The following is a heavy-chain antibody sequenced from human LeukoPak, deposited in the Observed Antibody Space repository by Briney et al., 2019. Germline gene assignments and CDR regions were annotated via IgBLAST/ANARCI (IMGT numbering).Heavy chain of an antibody. CDR1: GFTFSSYS. V-gene: IGHV3-48*01. D-gene: IGHD6-6*01. J-gene: IGHJ4*02. CDR2: ISSSSSTI. CDR3: ARDTSSSSFGY. Sequence: GGSLRLSCAASGFTFSSYSMNWVRQAPGKGLEWVSYISSSSSTIYYADSVKGRFTISRDNAKNSLYLQMNSLRAEDTAVYYCARDTSSSSFGYWGQGTLVTVSS.